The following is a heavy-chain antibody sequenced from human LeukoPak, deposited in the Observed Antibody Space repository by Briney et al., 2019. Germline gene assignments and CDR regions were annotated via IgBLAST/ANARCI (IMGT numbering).Heavy chain of an antibody. J-gene: IGHJ2*01. CDR2: IYHSVST. Sequence: SGTLSLTCAVSGGSISSSNWWSWVRQPPGKGLEWIGEIYHSVSTNYNPSLKSRVTISADKSKNQFSLKLSSVTAADTAVYCCIGGRVVVTAVGYFDLWGRGTLVTVSS. D-gene: IGHD2-21*02. CDR1: GGSISSSNW. V-gene: IGHV4-4*01. CDR3: IGGRVVVTAVGYFDL.